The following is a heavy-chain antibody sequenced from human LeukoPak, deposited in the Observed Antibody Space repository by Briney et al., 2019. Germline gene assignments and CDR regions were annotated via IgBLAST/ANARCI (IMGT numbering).Heavy chain of an antibody. CDR3: ARGLMTTGRSNFDY. V-gene: IGHV4-4*02. CDR2: IFHSGDT. CDR1: GGXISSSNC. D-gene: IGHD2-8*01. Sequence: SETLSLTCVVSGGXISSSNCWSWVRQPPGKGLEWIGEIFHSGDTNYNPSLKSRVTISVDKSKNQFSLRLSSVTAADTAVYYCARGLMTTGRSNFDYWGQGTLVTVSS. J-gene: IGHJ4*02.